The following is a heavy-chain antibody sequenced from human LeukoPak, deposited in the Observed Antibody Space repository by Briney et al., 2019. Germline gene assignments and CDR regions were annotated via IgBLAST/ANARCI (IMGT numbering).Heavy chain of an antibody. CDR2: IIPIFGSA. Sequence: GASVKVSCKASGGTFSSYAISWVRQAPGQGLEWVGGIIPIFGSANYAQKFQGRVTITADESTSTAYMELSSLRSEDTAVYYCARSLSDYYGSGSYYGNFRYFDYWGQGTLVTVSS. D-gene: IGHD3-10*01. CDR1: GGTFSSYA. J-gene: IGHJ4*02. CDR3: ARSLSDYYGSGSYYGNFRYFDY. V-gene: IGHV1-69*13.